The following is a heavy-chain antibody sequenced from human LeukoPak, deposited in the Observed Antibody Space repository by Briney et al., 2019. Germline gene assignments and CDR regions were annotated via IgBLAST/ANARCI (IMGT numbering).Heavy chain of an antibody. D-gene: IGHD3-16*01. V-gene: IGHV3-30*02. CDR2: IEQDGRTK. CDR1: GFSFRSYG. CDR3: AKLYNTMSLGGLDY. J-gene: IGHJ4*02. Sequence: PGGSLRLSCAASGFSFRSYGMHWVRQAPGKGLEWVAFIEQDGRTKFFVDSVKGRFTISRDNSKNTLYLQLNSLRPEDTAVYYCAKLYNTMSLGGLDYWGQGALVTVSS.